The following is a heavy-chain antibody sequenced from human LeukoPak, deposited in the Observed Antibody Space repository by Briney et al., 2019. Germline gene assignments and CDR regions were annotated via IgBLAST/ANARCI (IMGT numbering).Heavy chain of an antibody. J-gene: IGHJ4*02. CDR2: IYYSGST. CDR3: ASPRSRY. V-gene: IGHV4-39*01. CDR1: GGSISSSSYY. Sequence: SETLSLTCTVSGGSISSSSYYWGWIRQPPGKGLEWIGSIYYSGSTYYNPSLKSRVTISVDTSKNQFSLKLSSVTAPDTAVYYCASPRSRYWGQGTLVTVSS.